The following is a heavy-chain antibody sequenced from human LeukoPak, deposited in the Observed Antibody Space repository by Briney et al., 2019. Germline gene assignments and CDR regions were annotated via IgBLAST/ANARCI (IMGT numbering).Heavy chain of an antibody. D-gene: IGHD3-16*02. CDR3: ARSLSSYYGMDV. V-gene: IGHV3-21*01. CDR2: ISSSSSYI. J-gene: IGHJ6*02. CDR1: GFTFSSYS. Sequence: GGSLRLSCAASGFTFSSYSINWVRQAPGKGLEWVSSISSSSSYIFYADSVKGRFTISRENAKNSLYLQMNSLRAGDTAVYYCARSLSSYYGMDVWGQGTTVTVSS.